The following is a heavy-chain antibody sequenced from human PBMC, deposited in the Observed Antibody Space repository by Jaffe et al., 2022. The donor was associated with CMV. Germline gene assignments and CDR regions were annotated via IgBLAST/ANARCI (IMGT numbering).Heavy chain of an antibody. J-gene: IGHJ5*02. CDR1: GYTFTGYY. CDR2: INPNSGGT. CDR3: ARDPRGYSYGPQYNWFDP. D-gene: IGHD5-18*01. Sequence: QVQLVQSGAEVKKPGASVKVSCKASGYTFTGYYMHWVRQAPGQGLEWMGWINPNSGGTNYAQKFQGRVTMTRDTSISTAYMELSRLRSDDTAVYYCARDPRGYSYGPQYNWFDPWGQGTLVTVSS. V-gene: IGHV1-2*02.